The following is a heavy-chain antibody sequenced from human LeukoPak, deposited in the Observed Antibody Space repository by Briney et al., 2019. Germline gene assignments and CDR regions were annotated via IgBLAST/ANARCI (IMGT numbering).Heavy chain of an antibody. V-gene: IGHV3-30-3*01. J-gene: IGHJ6*02. Sequence: GRSLSLSCAASGFTFSSYAMHWVRQAPGKGLEWVAVISYDGSNKYYADSVKGRFTISRDNSKNTLYLQMNSLRAEDTAVYYCARGPLHGMDVWGQGTTVTVSS. CDR3: ARGPLHGMDV. CDR1: GFTFSSYA. CDR2: ISYDGSNK.